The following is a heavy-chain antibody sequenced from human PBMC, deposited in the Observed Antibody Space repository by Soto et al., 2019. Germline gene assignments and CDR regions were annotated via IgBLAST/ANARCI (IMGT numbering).Heavy chain of an antibody. Sequence: LRLSCAASGFTFSSYGMHWVRQAPGKGLEWVAVISYDGSNKYYADSVKGRFTISRDNSKNTLYLQMNSLRAEDTAVYYCAKESGDLRYYYGMDVWGQGTTVTVSS. CDR2: ISYDGSNK. CDR3: AKESGDLRYYYGMDV. V-gene: IGHV3-30*18. CDR1: GFTFSSYG. D-gene: IGHD7-27*01. J-gene: IGHJ6*02.